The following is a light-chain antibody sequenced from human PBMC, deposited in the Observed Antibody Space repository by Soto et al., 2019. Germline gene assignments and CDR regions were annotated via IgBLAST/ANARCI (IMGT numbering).Light chain of an antibody. CDR2: GNS. CDR3: QSYDSSLSDAV. CDR1: RSNIGAGYD. Sequence: QSVLTQPPSVSGAPGQRVTISCTGSRSNIGAGYDVHWYQQLPGTAPKLLIYGNSNRPSGVPDRFSGSKSGTSASLAITGLQAEDEADYYCQSYDSSLSDAVFGGSTQLTVL. V-gene: IGLV1-40*01. J-gene: IGLJ7*01.